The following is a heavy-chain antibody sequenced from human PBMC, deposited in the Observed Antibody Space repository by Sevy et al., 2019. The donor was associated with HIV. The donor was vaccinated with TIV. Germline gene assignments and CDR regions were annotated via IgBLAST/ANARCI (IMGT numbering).Heavy chain of an antibody. J-gene: IGHJ4*03. CDR2: INPKRGGT. CDR3: SRDTAFIFDI. V-gene: IGHV1-2*02. D-gene: IGHD2-21*02. Sequence: ASVKVSCKPSGYTFTGHYLHWVRQAPGHGFEWMGLINPKRGGTNYAQNFKGKVIMTRDTSINTAYMELASLRLDDTAVDYSSRDTAFIFDIWGQGTLVTVSS. CDR1: GYTFTGHY.